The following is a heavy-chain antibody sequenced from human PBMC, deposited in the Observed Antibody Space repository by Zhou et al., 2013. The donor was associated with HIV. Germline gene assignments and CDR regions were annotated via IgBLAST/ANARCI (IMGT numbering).Heavy chain of an antibody. D-gene: IGHD3-22*01. CDR1: GGSISSSSYY. CDR2: IYYSGST. CDR3: ARHRSYYYDTSGYYSLQPFDY. Sequence: VQLQESGPGLVKPSETLSLTCTVSGGSISSSSYYWGWIRQPPGKGLEWIGSIYYSGSTYYNPSLKSRVTISVDTSKNQFSLKLSSVTAADTAVYYCARHRSYYYDTSGYYSLQPFDYWGQGTLVTVSS. V-gene: IGHV4-39*07. J-gene: IGHJ4*02.